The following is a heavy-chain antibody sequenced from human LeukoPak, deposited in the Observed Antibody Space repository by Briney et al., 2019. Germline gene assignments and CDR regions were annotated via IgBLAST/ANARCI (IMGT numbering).Heavy chain of an antibody. V-gene: IGHV4-39*07. CDR1: GGSISSSSYY. J-gene: IGHJ4*02. CDR3: ARVGEYQLLYFDY. D-gene: IGHD2-2*01. Sequence: SETLSLTCTVSGGSISSSSYYWGWIRQPPGKGLEWIGSIYYSGSTYYNPSLKSRVTISVDTSKNQFSLKLSSVTAADTAVYYCARVGEYQLLYFDYWGQGTLVTVSS. CDR2: IYYSGST.